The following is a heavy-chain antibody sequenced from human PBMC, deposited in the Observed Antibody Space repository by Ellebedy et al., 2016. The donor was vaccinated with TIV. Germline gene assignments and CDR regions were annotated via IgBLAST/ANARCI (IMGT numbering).Heavy chain of an antibody. CDR3: ARDLHFAFDY. V-gene: IGHV3-21*01. CDR2: ISSNSGNK. CDR1: GFTFSSYN. J-gene: IGHJ4*02. Sequence: GESLKISCAASGFTFSSYNMNWVRQAPGKGLEWVSSISSNSGNKYCADSVEGRFTISSDNARNSLYLQMNSLRAEETAVYYCARDLHFAFDYWGRGTLVTVSS.